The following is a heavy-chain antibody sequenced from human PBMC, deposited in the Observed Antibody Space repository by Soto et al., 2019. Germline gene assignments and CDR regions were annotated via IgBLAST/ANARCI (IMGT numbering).Heavy chain of an antibody. Sequence: ASVKVSCKAGGYTFSDYYIQWVRQAPGQGLEYMGWISPKSGGAAYAQKFRGRVTMTRDTSISTAYMELSRLRSDDTAVYYCARDRIVVVPAAIDAYYYYGMDVWGQGTTVTVSS. D-gene: IGHD2-2*02. CDR1: GYTFSDYY. J-gene: IGHJ6*02. CDR3: ARDRIVVVPAAIDAYYYYGMDV. CDR2: ISPKSGGA. V-gene: IGHV1-2*02.